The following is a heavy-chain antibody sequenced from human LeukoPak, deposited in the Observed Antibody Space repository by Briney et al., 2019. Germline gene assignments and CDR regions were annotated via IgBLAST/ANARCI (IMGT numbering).Heavy chain of an antibody. D-gene: IGHD4-23*01. CDR2: ISYDGSNK. CDR1: GFTFSSYG. CDR3: AKDQTPPLH. Sequence: GGSLRLSCAASGFTFSSYGMHWVRQAPGKGLEWVAVISYDGSNKYYADSVKGRFTISRDNSKNTLYLQMNSLRAEDTAVYYCAKDQTPPLHLGQGTLVTVSS. V-gene: IGHV3-30*18. J-gene: IGHJ1*01.